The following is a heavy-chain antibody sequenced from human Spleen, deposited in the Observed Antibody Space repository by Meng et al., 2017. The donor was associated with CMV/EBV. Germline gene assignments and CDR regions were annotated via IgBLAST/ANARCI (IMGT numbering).Heavy chain of an antibody. CDR2: ISSSSSTI. V-gene: IGHV3-48*04. J-gene: IGHJ3*02. Sequence: GGSLRLSCAASGFTFSSYSMNWVRQAPGKGLEWASYISSSSSTIYYADSVKGRFTISRDNAKNSLYLQMNSLRAEDTAVYYCARDIGSSYPYAFDIWGQGTMVTVSS. D-gene: IGHD1-26*01. CDR3: ARDIGSSYPYAFDI. CDR1: GFTFSSYS.